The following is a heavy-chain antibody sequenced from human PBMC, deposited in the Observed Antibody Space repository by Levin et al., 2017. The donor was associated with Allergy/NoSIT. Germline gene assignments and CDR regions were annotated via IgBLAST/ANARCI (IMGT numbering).Heavy chain of an antibody. J-gene: IGHJ3*02. V-gene: IGHV4-30-2*01. CDR3: ARQRYGAADAFDI. D-gene: IGHD3-16*01. Sequence: LRLSCAVSGGSISSGGYSWSWIRQPPGKGLEWIGYIYHSGSTYYNPSLKSRVTISVDRSKNQFSLKLSSVTAADTAVYYCARQRYGAADAFDIWGQGTMVTVSS. CDR1: GGSISSGGYS. CDR2: IYHSGST.